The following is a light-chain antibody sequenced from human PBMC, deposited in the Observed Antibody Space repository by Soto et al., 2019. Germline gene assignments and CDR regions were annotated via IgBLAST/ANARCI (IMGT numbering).Light chain of an antibody. J-gene: IGKJ3*01. CDR2: GAS. Sequence: EIVLTQSPGTLSLYPGERATLSCRASQSVSSTYLAWYQQKPGQAPRLLIYGASKRATGIPDRFSGTGSVTDVTRHISRLEPEDFAVYYCHHYVSSLVFAFGPGTKVDIK. V-gene: IGKV3-20*01. CDR1: QSVSSTY. CDR3: HHYVSSLVFA.